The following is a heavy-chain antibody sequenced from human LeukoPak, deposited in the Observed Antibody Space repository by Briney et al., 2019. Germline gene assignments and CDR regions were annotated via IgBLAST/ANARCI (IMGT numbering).Heavy chain of an antibody. J-gene: IGHJ4*02. CDR1: GFTFSSYA. Sequence: GGSLTLSCVASGFTFSSYAMSCLRQSPGKGLEWVSTISGSGGSTYYADSVKGRFTISRDNSKDTLYLQLNSLRAEDTAVYYCASGIQLWSPLDFWGQGTLVTVSS. CDR2: ISGSGGST. D-gene: IGHD5-18*01. CDR3: ASGIQLWSPLDF. V-gene: IGHV3-23*01.